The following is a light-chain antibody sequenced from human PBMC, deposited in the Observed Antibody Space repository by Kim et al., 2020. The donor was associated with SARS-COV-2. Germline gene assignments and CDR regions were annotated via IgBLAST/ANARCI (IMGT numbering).Light chain of an antibody. CDR2: DAS. J-gene: IGKJ4*01. Sequence: SVAPGERATLSWRASQGVRSALAWYQQKPGQAPRLVIYDASSRATGIPARFSGSGSGTDFTLTISSLEPEDFAVYYCHQRNNPLTFGGGTKVDIK. CDR3: HQRNNPLT. CDR1: QGVRSA. V-gene: IGKV3-11*01.